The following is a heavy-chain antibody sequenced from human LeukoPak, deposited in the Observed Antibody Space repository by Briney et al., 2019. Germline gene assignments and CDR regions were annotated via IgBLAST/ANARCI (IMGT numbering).Heavy chain of an antibody. CDR3: ARDHGYSSSWYSGVYYYYYMDV. CDR2: ISAYNGNT. V-gene: IGHV1-18*01. J-gene: IGHJ6*03. Sequence: GASVTVSCKASGGTFSSYVISWVRQAPGQGLEWMGWISAYNGNTNYAQKLQGRVTMTTDTSTSTAYMELRSLRSDDTAVYYCARDHGYSSSWYSGVYYYYYMDVWGKGTTVTVSS. D-gene: IGHD6-13*01. CDR1: GGTFSSYV.